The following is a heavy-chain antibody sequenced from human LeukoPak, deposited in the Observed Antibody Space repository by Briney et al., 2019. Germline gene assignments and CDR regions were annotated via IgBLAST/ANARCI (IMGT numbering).Heavy chain of an antibody. CDR1: GFTFSSYA. CDR3: ARAYDVLTGGFDH. V-gene: IGHV3-30-3*01. Sequence: PGGSLRLSCAASGFTFSSYAMHWVRQAPGKGLEWVAVISYDGSNKYYADSVKGRFTISRDNSKNTLYLQMNSLRAEDTAVYYCARAYDVLTGGFDHWGQGALVTVSS. J-gene: IGHJ4*02. CDR2: ISYDGSNK. D-gene: IGHD3-9*01.